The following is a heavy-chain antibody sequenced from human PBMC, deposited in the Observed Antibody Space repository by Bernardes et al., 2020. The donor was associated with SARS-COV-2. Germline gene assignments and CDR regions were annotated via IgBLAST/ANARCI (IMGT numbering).Heavy chain of an antibody. D-gene: IGHD6-13*01. CDR3: AGQLAHYFDY. CDR1: GASINGYY. Sequence: SETLSLTCTVSGASINGYYWSWIRQPPGKGLEWLGYFLYGGSANYNPSLKSRVTISLDTSKNHFSLTLRSVTTADTAVYYCAGQLAHYFDYWGQGNLVTVSS. CDR2: FLYGGSA. V-gene: IGHV4-59*01. J-gene: IGHJ4*02.